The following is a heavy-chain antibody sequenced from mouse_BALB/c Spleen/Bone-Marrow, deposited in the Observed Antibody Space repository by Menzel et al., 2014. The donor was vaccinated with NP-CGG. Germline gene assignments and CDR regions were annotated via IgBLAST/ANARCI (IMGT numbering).Heavy chain of an antibody. CDR3: AREDGYYGMDY. V-gene: IGHV1-14*01. J-gene: IGHJ4*01. Sequence: VQLQQSGPELVKPGASVKMSCKASGYTFTSYVLHWVKQTPGQGLEWIGYINPYNDGTKSNEKFKGKATLTSDKSSSTAYMELSSLTSEDSAVYYCAREDGYYGMDYWGQGTSVTVSS. D-gene: IGHD2-3*01. CDR2: INPYNDGT. CDR1: GYTFTSYV.